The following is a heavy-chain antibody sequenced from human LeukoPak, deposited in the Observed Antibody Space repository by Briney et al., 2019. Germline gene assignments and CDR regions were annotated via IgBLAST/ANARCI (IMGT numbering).Heavy chain of an antibody. CDR2: IYGGDTT. D-gene: IGHD4/OR15-4a*01. CDR1: GFTVNSNL. Sequence: GGSLRLSCAASGFTVNSNLMSWVRQAPGKGLEWVSVIYGGDTTYYADSVKGRFTISRDSAKNTLYLQMNSLRVEDTAVYYCAPIGAGYWGQGTLVIVSS. J-gene: IGHJ4*02. CDR3: APIGAGY. V-gene: IGHV3-66*01.